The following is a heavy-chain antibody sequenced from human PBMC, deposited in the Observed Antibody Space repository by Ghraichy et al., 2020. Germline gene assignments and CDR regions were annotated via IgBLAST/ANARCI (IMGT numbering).Heavy chain of an antibody. D-gene: IGHD1-26*01. V-gene: IGHV4-61*01. Sequence: SETLSLTCTVSGGSISSGSYYWSWIRQPPGKGLEWIGFIYYSGSTNYNPSLKSRATISVDTSKNQFSLKLSSVTAADTAVYYCARAGVGAIPPSWGQGTLVTVSS. CDR2: IYYSGST. CDR1: GGSISSGSYY. CDR3: ARAGVGAIPPS. J-gene: IGHJ4*02.